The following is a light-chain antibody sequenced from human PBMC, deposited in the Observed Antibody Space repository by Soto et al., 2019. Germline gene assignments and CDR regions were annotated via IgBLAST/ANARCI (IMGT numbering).Light chain of an antibody. CDR1: SSDVGGYNY. J-gene: IGLJ2*01. Sequence: QSALTQPPSASGSPGQSVTISCTGTSSDVGGYNYVSWYQQHPGKAPKLMIYEVSKRPSGVPDRFSGSKSGNTASLTVSGLQAEDDADYYCSSYAGSNLGVFGGGTKLTVL. V-gene: IGLV2-8*01. CDR2: EVS. CDR3: SSYAGSNLGV.